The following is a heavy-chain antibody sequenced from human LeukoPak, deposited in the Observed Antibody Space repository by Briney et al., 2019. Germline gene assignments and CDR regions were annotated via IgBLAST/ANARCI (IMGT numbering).Heavy chain of an antibody. CDR3: ARDPQGYGMDV. Sequence: ASVKVSCKASGYTFTSYAMHWVRQAPGQRLEWMGWINAGNGNTKYSQKLQGRVTITRDTSASTAYMELSSLRSEDTAVYYCARDPQGYGMDVWGQGTTVTVSS. CDR2: INAGNGNT. V-gene: IGHV1-3*01. J-gene: IGHJ6*02. CDR1: GYTFTSYA.